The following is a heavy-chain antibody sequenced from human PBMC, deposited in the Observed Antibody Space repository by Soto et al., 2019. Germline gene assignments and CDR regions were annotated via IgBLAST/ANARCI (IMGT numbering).Heavy chain of an antibody. D-gene: IGHD6-19*01. CDR2: VYSGGST. CDR3: AGGGNYTSGSFY. V-gene: IGHV3-66*01. CDR1: GFTVSSKY. J-gene: IGHJ4*02. Sequence: EVQLVASGGGLVQPGGSLRLSCAASGFTVSSKYMSWVRQAPGKGLEWVSVVYSGGSTNNEDCVKGRFTISRDNSKNTWFLQIESMRAEDQAVDYCAGGGNYTSGSFYWGQGTLVTVSA.